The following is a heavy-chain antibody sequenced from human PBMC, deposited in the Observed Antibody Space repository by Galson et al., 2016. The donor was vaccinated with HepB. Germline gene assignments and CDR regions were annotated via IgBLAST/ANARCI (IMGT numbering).Heavy chain of an antibody. CDR2: VNQSGGT. CDR1: GESFSGS. J-gene: IGHJ4*02. D-gene: IGHD5-18*01. CDR3: ARGRGHSYGLRSFDY. V-gene: IGHV4-34*01. Sequence: SETLSLTCAVYGESFSGSWSWIRQPPGKDLEWIGEVNQSGGTNYNPSLKSRVTISVDTSKNQFSLKLSSVTAADTAVYYCARGRGHSYGLRSFDYWGLGTLVTVSS.